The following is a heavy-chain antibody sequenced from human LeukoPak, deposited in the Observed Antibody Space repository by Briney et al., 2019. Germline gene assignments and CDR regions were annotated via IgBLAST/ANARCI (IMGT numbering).Heavy chain of an antibody. D-gene: IGHD6-19*01. V-gene: IGHV3-7*05. CDR2: IKQDGSEK. CDR3: ARDTAIGSSGS. J-gene: IGHJ5*02. Sequence: AGGSLRLSCAASGFTVTSDYMSWVRQAPGKGLEWVANIKQDGSEKYYVDSVKGRFTISRDNAKNSLYPQMNSLRAEDTAVYYCARDTAIGSSGSWGQGTLVTVSS. CDR1: GFTVTSDY.